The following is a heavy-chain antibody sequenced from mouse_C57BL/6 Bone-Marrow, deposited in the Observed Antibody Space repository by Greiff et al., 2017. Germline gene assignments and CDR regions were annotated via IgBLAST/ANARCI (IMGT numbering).Heavy chain of an antibody. CDR1: GYTFTSYW. CDR2: IDPSDSDT. J-gene: IGHJ1*03. D-gene: IGHD2-1*01. V-gene: IGHV1-52*01. CDR3: ARACYGNYVYWYCDV. Sequence: QVQLQQPGAELVRPGSSVKLSCKASGYTFTSYWMPWVKQRPIQGLEWIGNIDPSDSDTHYTQKFQDKATLTVDKSSSTAYMQLSSLTSEDSAVYYCARACYGNYVYWYCDVWGTGTTVTVSS.